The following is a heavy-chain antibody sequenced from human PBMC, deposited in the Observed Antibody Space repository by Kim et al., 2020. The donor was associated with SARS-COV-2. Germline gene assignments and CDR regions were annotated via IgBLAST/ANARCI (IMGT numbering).Heavy chain of an antibody. Sequence: YADSLKGRFTISRDNSKNTLYLQMSGLRAEDTAVYYCVKDLGQQLVRGGYWGQGTLVTVSS. J-gene: IGHJ4*02. D-gene: IGHD6-13*01. CDR3: VKDLGQQLVRGGY. V-gene: IGHV3-64D*09.